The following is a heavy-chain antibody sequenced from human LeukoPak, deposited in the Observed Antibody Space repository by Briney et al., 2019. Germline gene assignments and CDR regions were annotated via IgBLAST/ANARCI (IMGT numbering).Heavy chain of an antibody. V-gene: IGHV3-23*01. CDR3: ATLPRGPTGYVGYGGEDY. CDR1: GFTFGIYA. Sequence: GGALRLSCAASGFTFGIYAMTWVRQAPGKGLQWVSAITGSGGSTYYADSVKGRFTISRDNSKNTLYLRMNGLRAEDTAVYYCATLPRGPTGYVGYGGEDYWGQGILVTVSS. D-gene: IGHD5-12*01. J-gene: IGHJ4*02. CDR2: ITGSGGST.